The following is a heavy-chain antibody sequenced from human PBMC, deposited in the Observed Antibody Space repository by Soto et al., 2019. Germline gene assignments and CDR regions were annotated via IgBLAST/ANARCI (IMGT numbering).Heavy chain of an antibody. CDR2: INPNSGGT. D-gene: IGHD2-2*01. Sequence: ASVKVSCKASGYTFTGYYMHWVRQAPGQGLEWMGWINPNSGGTNYAQKFQGWVTMTRDTSISTAYMELSRLRSDDTAVYYCARGDCSSTSCYRGYTFDPWGQGTLVTVSS. CDR3: ARGDCSSTSCYRGYTFDP. V-gene: IGHV1-2*04. CDR1: GYTFTGYY. J-gene: IGHJ5*02.